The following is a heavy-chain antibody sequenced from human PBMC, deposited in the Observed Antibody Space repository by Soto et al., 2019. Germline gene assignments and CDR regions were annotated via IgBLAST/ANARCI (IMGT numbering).Heavy chain of an antibody. V-gene: IGHV3-74*01. CDR3: ARVRNGDLYFDS. CDR2: INIDGSTI. Sequence: EVQLVESGGGLVQPGGSLRLSCADSGFTFSSYWMHWVRQAPGKGLVWVSRINIDGSTISYADSVKGRFTISRDNTKKTLYLEMSNLRAEDTAVDYCARVRNGDLYFDSWGQAILVTFSS. J-gene: IGHJ4*02. CDR1: GFTFSSYW. D-gene: IGHD4-17*01.